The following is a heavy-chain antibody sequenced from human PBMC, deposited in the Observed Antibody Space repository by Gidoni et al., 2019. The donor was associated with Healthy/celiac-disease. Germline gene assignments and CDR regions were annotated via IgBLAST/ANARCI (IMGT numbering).Heavy chain of an antibody. CDR1: GGSISSSSYY. Sequence: QLQLQESGPGLVKPSETLSLTCTVSGGSISSSSYYWGWIRQPPGKGLEWIGSIYYSGSTYYNPSLKSRVTISVDTSKNQFSLKLSSVTAADTAVYYCASPSIAYWGKFDYWGQGTLVTVSS. V-gene: IGHV4-39*01. J-gene: IGHJ4*02. CDR2: IYYSGST. D-gene: IGHD6-6*01. CDR3: ASPSIAYWGKFDY.